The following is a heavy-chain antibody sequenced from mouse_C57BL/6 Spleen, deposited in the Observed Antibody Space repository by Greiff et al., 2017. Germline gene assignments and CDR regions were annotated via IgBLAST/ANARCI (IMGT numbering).Heavy chain of an antibody. D-gene: IGHD1-1*01. V-gene: IGHV7-3*01. CDR3: ARYYGSKGFAY. CDR2: IRNKANGYTT. CDR1: GFTFTDYY. Sequence: DVQLVESGGGLVQPGGSLSLSCAASGFTFTDYYMSWVRQPPGKALEWLGFIRNKANGYTTEYSASVTGRFTISRDNSQSILYLQMNALRAEDSATYYCARYYGSKGFAYWGQGTLVTVSA. J-gene: IGHJ3*01.